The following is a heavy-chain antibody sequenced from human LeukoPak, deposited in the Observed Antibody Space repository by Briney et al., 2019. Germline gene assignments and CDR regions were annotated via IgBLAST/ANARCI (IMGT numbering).Heavy chain of an antibody. V-gene: IGHV4-39*01. Sequence: SETLSLTCTVSGGSISSSYYYWGWIRQPPGKGLEWIGSIYYSGSTYYNPSLESRVTMSVDTSKNQFSLRLSSVTAADTAVYYCARRGYSYAYLDYWGQGTLVPVSS. CDR3: ARRGYSYAYLDY. CDR1: GGSISSSYYY. CDR2: IYYSGST. J-gene: IGHJ4*02. D-gene: IGHD5-18*01.